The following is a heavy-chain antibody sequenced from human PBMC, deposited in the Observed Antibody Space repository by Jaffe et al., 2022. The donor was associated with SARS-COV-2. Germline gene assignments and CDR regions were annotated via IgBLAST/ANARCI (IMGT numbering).Heavy chain of an antibody. CDR1: GYTFTGYY. Sequence: QVQLVQSGAEVKKPGASVKVSCKASGYTFTGYYMHWVRQAPGQGLEWMGRINPNSGGTNYAQKFQGRVTMTRDTSISTAYMELSRLRSDDTAVYYCAREGGDSYGQESVGFDYWGQGTLVTVSS. CDR3: AREGGDSYGQESVGFDY. J-gene: IGHJ4*02. CDR2: INPNSGGT. V-gene: IGHV1-2*06. D-gene: IGHD5-18*01.